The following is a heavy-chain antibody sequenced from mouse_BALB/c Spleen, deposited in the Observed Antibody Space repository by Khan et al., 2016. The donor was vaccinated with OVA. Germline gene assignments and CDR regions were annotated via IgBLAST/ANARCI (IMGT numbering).Heavy chain of an antibody. CDR3: ARLAYYYNREGFAY. J-gene: IGHJ3*01. CDR1: GFTFSTYG. D-gene: IGHD1-1*01. CDR2: ISSGGHYT. Sequence: EVHLVESGGDLVKPGGSLKLSCAASGFTFSTYGMSWVRQTPDMRLEWVATISSGGHYTYYPDSVKGRFTISRDNAKNTLYLQMSSLKSEDTAIYYGARLAYYYNREGFAYWGQGTLVTVSA. V-gene: IGHV5-6*01.